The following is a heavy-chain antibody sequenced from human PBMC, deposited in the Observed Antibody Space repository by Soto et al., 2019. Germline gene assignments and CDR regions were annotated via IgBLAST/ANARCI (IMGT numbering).Heavy chain of an antibody. D-gene: IGHD3-22*01. CDR3: AAVPYYYDTSGTYFDY. CDR1: GFTFPSSA. CDR2: IVVGSGNT. V-gene: IGHV1-58*01. J-gene: IGHJ4*02. Sequence: SVKVSCKASGFTFPSSAVQWVRQARGQRLEWIAKIVVGSGNTNYAQKYQERLTISRDMSTNTDYMEQSSLSSEDTAVYYCAAVPYYYDTSGTYFDYWGQGTLVTVSS.